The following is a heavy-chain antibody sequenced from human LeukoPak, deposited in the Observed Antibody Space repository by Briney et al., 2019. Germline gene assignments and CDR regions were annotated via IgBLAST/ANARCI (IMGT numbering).Heavy chain of an antibody. Sequence: PGGSLRLSCAASGFIFNTYSMNWVRQAPGKGLEWVSSISSTSSYIYYADSVKGRFTISRDNAKNSLYLQVNSLRVEDTAVYYCARAQAGGTRSSGGCYYYGMDVWGQGTTVTVSS. J-gene: IGHJ6*02. CDR2: ISSTSSYI. CDR1: GFIFNTYS. V-gene: IGHV3-21*01. D-gene: IGHD2-15*01. CDR3: ARAQAGGTRSSGGCYYYGMDV.